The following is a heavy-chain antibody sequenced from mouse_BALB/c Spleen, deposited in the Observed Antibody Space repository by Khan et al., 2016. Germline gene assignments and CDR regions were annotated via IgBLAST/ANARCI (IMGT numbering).Heavy chain of an antibody. CDR3: ARAGYYGYLAY. J-gene: IGHJ3*01. Sequence: EVELVESGGGLVHPGGSLKLSCAASGFDFSRYWMSWVRQAPGKGLEWIGEINPDSYTINYTPSLMDKFIISRDNAKNTLYLQMSKVRSEDTALYYCARAGYYGYLAYWGQGTLVTVSA. CDR1: GFDFSRYW. V-gene: IGHV4-1*02. D-gene: IGHD1-1*01. CDR2: INPDSYTI.